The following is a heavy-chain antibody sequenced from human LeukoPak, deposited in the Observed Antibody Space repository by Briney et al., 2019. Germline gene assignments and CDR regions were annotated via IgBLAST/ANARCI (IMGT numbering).Heavy chain of an antibody. CDR1: GFTFSSYG. J-gene: IGHJ4*02. Sequence: PGGSLRLSCAASGFTFSSYGMHWVRQAPGKGLEWVAFIRYDGSNKYYADSVKGRFTISRDNAKNSLYLQMNSLRAEDTAVYYCARDATIFGVAPFDYWGQGTLVTVSS. V-gene: IGHV3-30*02. CDR3: ARDATIFGVAPFDY. D-gene: IGHD3-3*01. CDR2: IRYDGSNK.